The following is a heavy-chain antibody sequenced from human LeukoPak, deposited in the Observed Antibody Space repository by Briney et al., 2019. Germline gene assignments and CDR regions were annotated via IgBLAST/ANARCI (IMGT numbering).Heavy chain of an antibody. CDR2: IYYSGTT. CDR1: GGSISSYY. D-gene: IGHD5/OR15-5a*01. J-gene: IGHJ5*02. CDR3: AKYVSTGWFDP. Sequence: SETLSLTCTVSGGSISSYYWSWIRQPPGKGLEWIGYIYYSGTTNYNPSLKSRVTISVDTSKNRFSLKLSSVTAAGTAVYHCAKYVSTGWFDPWGQGTLVTVSS. V-gene: IGHV4-59*08.